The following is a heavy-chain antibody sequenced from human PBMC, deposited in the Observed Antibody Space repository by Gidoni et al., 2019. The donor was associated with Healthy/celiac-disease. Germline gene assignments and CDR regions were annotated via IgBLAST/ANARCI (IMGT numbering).Heavy chain of an antibody. V-gene: IGHV3-48*03. CDR1: GFTFSSYE. Sequence: EVQLVESGGGWVQPGGSLRLSCAASGFTFSSYERNWVRQAPGKGLEWVSYNSSRGSTIYYAVYGKGRFTISRDNAKNSLYLQMDSLRAEDTAVYYCAREEQRALDYWGQGTLVTVSS. CDR3: AREEQRALDY. J-gene: IGHJ4*02. CDR2: NSSRGSTI. D-gene: IGHD6-25*01.